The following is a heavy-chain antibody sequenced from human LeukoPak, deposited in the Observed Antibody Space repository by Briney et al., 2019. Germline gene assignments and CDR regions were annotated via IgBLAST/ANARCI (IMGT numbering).Heavy chain of an antibody. V-gene: IGHV1-18*01. CDR1: GYTFSSYG. J-gene: IGHJ4*02. CDR2: ISGYNGNT. Sequence: ASVKVSCKASGYTFSSYGIAWVRQAPGQGLEWMGWISGYNGNTNYAQKLQGRVSMATDTSTTTAYMELRSLTSDDTALYYCARSSLGTITAGPFDYWGQGTLVTVSS. CDR3: ARSSLGTITAGPFDY. D-gene: IGHD5-12*01.